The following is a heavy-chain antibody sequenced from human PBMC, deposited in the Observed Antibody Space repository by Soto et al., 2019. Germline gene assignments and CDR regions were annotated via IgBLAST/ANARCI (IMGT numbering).Heavy chain of an antibody. J-gene: IGHJ4*02. D-gene: IGHD2-8*02. CDR2: ISRDGGTK. CDR1: GFTVSTYG. Sequence: QVQLVESGGGVVQPGRSLRLSCAVSGFTVSTYGMHWVRQAPGKGLEWVAVISRDGGTKYYADSVKGRFTISRDNSRNTLFLEMNSLRGDDMAVYYCTGAVASGYGGQGTLVTVSS. CDR3: TGAVASGY. V-gene: IGHV3-30*03.